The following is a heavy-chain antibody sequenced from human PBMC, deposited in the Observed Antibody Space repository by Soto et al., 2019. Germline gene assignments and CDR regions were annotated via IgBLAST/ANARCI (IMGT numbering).Heavy chain of an antibody. CDR3: AHNGGSGSYYNPVGDWFGP. D-gene: IGHD3-10*01. Sequence: QITLKESGPTLVKPTQTLTLTCTFSGFSLSTSGVGVGWIRQPPGKALEWLALIYWDDDKRYSPSLKSRLTIPMGTSDNQVVLTMTNMDPVDTATYSCAHNGGSGSYYNPVGDWFGPWGQGTLVTVCS. V-gene: IGHV2-5*02. CDR1: GFSLSTSGVG. CDR2: IYWDDDK. J-gene: IGHJ5*02.